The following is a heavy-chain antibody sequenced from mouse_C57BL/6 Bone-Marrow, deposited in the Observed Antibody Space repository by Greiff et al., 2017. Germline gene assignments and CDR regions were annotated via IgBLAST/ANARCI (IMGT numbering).Heavy chain of an antibody. CDR3: ARENLLGYDSNSYAMDF. CDR2: IDPSDSYT. CDR1: GYTFTSYW. D-gene: IGHD2-5*01. V-gene: IGHV1-69*01. J-gene: IGHJ4*01. Sequence: QVQLQQPGAELVMPGASVKLSCKASGYTFTSYWMHWVKQRPGQGLEWIGEIDPSDSYTNYNQKFNGKSTLTVDKSSSTAYIRLSSLTSEDAAVYYCARENLLGYDSNSYAMDFWGQGTSVTVSS.